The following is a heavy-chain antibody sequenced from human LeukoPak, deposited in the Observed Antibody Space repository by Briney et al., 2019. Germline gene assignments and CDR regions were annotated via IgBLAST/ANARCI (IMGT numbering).Heavy chain of an antibody. CDR1: GFTFSGSA. V-gene: IGHV3-73*01. CDR2: IRSKANSYAT. J-gene: IGHJ4*02. D-gene: IGHD3-22*01. Sequence: QSGGSLRLSCAASGFTFSGSAMHWVRPASGKGLEWVGRIRSKANSYATAYAASVKGRFTISRDDSKNTAYLQMNSLKTEDTAVYYCTTFPSGPITGYYFEGSDYWGQGTLVTVSS. CDR3: TTFPSGPITGYYFEGSDY.